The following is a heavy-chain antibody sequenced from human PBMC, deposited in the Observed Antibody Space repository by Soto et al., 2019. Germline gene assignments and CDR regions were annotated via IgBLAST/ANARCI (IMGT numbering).Heavy chain of an antibody. CDR3: ARWPEVATADY. CDR1: GGSISSYY. CDR2: IDYSGST. J-gene: IGHJ4*02. V-gene: IGHV4-59*01. D-gene: IGHD5-12*01. Sequence: SETLSLTCTVSGGSISSYYWSWIRQPPGKGLEWIGYIDYSGSTNYNPSLKSRVTISVDTSKNQFSLKLSSVTAADTAVYYCARWPEVATADYWGQGTLVTVSS.